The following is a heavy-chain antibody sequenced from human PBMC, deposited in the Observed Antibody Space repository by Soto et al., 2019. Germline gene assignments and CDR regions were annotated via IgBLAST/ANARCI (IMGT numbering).Heavy chain of an antibody. CDR1: GFTCSSYS. J-gene: IGHJ4*02. Sequence: EVQLVESGGGLVKPGGSLRLSCAASGFTCSSYSMNWVRQAPGKGLEWVSSISSSSSYIYYADSVKGRFTISRDNAKNSLYLQMNSLRAEDTAVYYCAKEAGELSTRSFDYWGQGTLVTVSS. D-gene: IGHD3-16*02. V-gene: IGHV3-21*01. CDR2: ISSSSSYI. CDR3: AKEAGELSTRSFDY.